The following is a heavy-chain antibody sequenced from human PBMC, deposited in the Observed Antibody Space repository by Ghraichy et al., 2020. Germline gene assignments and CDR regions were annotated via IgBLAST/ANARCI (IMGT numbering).Heavy chain of an antibody. V-gene: IGHV3-48*02. J-gene: IGHJ4*02. Sequence: GGSLRLSCAASGFTFSSYSMSWVRQAPGKGLEWVSYISSSSSTIYYADSVKGRFTISRDNAKNSLYLQMNSLRDEDTAVYYCERDTDYYGSGPHTRPLDYWGQGTLVTVSS. D-gene: IGHD3-10*01. CDR3: ERDTDYYGSGPHTRPLDY. CDR2: ISSSSSTI. CDR1: GFTFSSYS.